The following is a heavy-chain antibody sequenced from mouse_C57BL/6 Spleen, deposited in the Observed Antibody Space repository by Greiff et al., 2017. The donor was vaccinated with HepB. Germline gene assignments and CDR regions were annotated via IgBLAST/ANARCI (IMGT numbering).Heavy chain of an antibody. J-gene: IGHJ4*01. Sequence: QVQLQQSGPELVKPGASVKISCKASGYAFSSSWMNWVKQRPGKGLEWIGRIYPGDGDTNYNGKFKGKATLTADKSSSTAYMQLGSLTSEDSAVYFCARIYEGYYHAMDYWGQGTSVTVSS. D-gene: IGHD2-3*01. CDR3: ARIYEGYYHAMDY. CDR2: IYPGDGDT. V-gene: IGHV1-82*01. CDR1: GYAFSSSW.